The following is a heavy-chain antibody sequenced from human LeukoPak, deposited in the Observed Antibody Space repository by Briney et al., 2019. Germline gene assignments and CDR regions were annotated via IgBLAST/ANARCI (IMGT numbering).Heavy chain of an antibody. CDR2: VYYSGST. D-gene: IGHD3-3*01. Sequence: PSETLSLTCTVSGGSISSNIYYWGWIRQPPGKGLEWIGSVYYSGSTYCNPSLKSRVTISVDTSKNQFSLKLSSVTAADTAVYYCASSIGFLEWAWFDPWGQGTLVTVSS. V-gene: IGHV4-39*01. CDR1: GGSISSNIYY. J-gene: IGHJ5*02. CDR3: ASSIGFLEWAWFDP.